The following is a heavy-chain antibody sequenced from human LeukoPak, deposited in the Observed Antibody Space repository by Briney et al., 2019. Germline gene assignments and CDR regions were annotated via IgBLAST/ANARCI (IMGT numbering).Heavy chain of an antibody. CDR3: ARGRGIVVD. CDR2: ISSSSSYT. D-gene: IGHD2-2*01. CDR1: GFIFSNYG. V-gene: IGHV3-21*05. Sequence: GGSLRLSCAASGFIFSNYGMHWVRQAPGKGLEWVSYISSSSSYTNYADSVKGRFTISRDNAKNSLYLQMNSPRAEDTAVYYCARGRGIVVDWGQGTLVTVSS. J-gene: IGHJ4*02.